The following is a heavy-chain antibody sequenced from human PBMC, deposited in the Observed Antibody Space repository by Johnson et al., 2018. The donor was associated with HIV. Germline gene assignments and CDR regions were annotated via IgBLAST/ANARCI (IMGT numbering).Heavy chain of an antibody. CDR1: GFTFDDYG. Sequence: VQLVESGGGVVRPGGSLRLSCAASGFTFDDYGMSWVRQAPGKGLEWVSGINWNGDNTGYADSVKGRFTISRDNAKNSLYLQMNSLRAEDTGVYYCTTDLPYCSGHDCYNAYDLWGQGTMVIVSS. D-gene: IGHD2-15*01. CDR3: TTDLPYCSGHDCYNAYDL. J-gene: IGHJ3*01. CDR2: INWNGDNT. V-gene: IGHV3-20*04.